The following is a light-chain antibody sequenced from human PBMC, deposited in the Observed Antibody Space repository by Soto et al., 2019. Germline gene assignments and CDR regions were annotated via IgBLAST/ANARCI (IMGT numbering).Light chain of an antibody. V-gene: IGKV1-33*01. CDR2: DAS. J-gene: IGKJ5*01. CDR1: QDISNY. Sequence: DIQMTQSPSSLSASVGDRVTISCQPSQDISNYLNWYQQKPGKAPKLLIYDASNLETGVPSRFSGSGSGTDFTFTITSLQPEDSATYYCQQYDNLPTTFGQGTRLEIK. CDR3: QQYDNLPTT.